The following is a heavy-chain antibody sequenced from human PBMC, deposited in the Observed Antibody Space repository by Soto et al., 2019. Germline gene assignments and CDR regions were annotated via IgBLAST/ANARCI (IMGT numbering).Heavy chain of an antibody. J-gene: IGHJ6*02. V-gene: IGHV3-13*01. D-gene: IGHD5-12*01. CDR1: GFTFSSYD. Sequence: GGSLRLSCAASGFTFSSYDLYWVRQAPGKGLEWVASIGTADDTYYPGSVEGRFTISRDNTKNSFYLQLNSLRPGDTAVYYCTRVALSDYTMDVRGQGTTVTVSS. CDR2: IGTADDT. CDR3: TRVALSDYTMDV.